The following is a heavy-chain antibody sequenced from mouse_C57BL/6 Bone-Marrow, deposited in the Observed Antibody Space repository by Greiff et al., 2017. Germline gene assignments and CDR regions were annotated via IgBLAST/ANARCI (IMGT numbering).Heavy chain of an antibody. V-gene: IGHV3-6*01. CDR3: ARDSPRYAY. J-gene: IGHJ3*01. CDR2: ISYDGSN. Sequence: EVKLEESGPGLVKPSQSLSLTCSVTGYSITSGYYWNWIRQFPGNKLEWMGYISYDGSNNYNPSLKNRISITRDTSKNQFFLKLKSVTTEDTATYYCARDSPRYAYWGQGTLVTVSA. CDR1: GYSITSGYY. D-gene: IGHD1-1*01.